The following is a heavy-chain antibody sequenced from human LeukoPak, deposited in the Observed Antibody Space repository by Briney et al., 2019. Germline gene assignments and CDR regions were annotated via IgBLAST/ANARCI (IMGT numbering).Heavy chain of an antibody. J-gene: IGHJ2*01. CDR1: GGSISSGSYY. CDR2: IYTSGST. D-gene: IGHD2-21*01. CDR3: ARDTYLHWYFDL. Sequence: SQTLSLTCTVSGGSISSGSYYWSWIRQPAGKGLEWIGRIYTSGSTNYNPSLKSRVTISVDTSKNQFSLKLSSVTAADTAAYYCARDTYLHWYFDLWGRGTLVTVSS. V-gene: IGHV4-61*02.